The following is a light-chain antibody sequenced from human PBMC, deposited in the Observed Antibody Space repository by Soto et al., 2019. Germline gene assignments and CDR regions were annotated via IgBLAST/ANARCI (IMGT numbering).Light chain of an antibody. CDR2: DVS. CDR3: SSHTSTSTLDV. V-gene: IGLV2-14*03. CDR1: SSDIGGYNY. J-gene: IGLJ1*01. Sequence: QSALTQPASVSGSPGQSITISCTGTSSDIGGYNYVSWYQQLPGKVPKLIIYDVSNRPSGVSDRFSGSKSGNAASLTISGLQAEDEADYYCSSHTSTSTLDVFGTGTKLTVL.